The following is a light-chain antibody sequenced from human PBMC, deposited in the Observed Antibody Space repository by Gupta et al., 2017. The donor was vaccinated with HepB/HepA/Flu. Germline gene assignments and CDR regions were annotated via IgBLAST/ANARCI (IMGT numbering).Light chain of an antibody. V-gene: IGLV3-1*01. CDR2: QHN. CDR1: DFGDKS. J-gene: IGLJ2*01. CDR3: QAWDLTTAV. Sequence: SYDLIQPPSLSVSPGQPASITCSGHDFGDKSVSRYRQKPGQSPELVLYQHNKGPSEIPDRFSGSSSGNTATLTIGGTEATDEDDFYCQAWDLTTAVFGGGTKLTVL.